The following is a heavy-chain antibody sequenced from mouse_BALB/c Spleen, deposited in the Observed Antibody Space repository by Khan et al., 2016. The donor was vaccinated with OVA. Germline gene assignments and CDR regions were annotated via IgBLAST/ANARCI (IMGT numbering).Heavy chain of an antibody. CDR1: GFSLTNYG. Sequence: VQLKQSGPALVAPSQSLSITCTISGFSLTNYGVHWVRQPPGKGLEWLVVIWSDGSTTYNSALKSRLSISKDNSKSQVFLKMNSLQTDDTAMYYCARQPYYHYYIMDYWGQGTSGTVSS. J-gene: IGHJ4*01. CDR3: ARQPYYHYYIMDY. D-gene: IGHD2-10*01. V-gene: IGHV2-6-1*01. CDR2: IWSDGST.